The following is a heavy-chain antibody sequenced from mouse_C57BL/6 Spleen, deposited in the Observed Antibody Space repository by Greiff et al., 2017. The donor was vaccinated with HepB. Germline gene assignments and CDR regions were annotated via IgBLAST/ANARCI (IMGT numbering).Heavy chain of an antibody. D-gene: IGHD2-10*02. CDR3: AREGYGNYGGYYFDY. CDR1: GYAFSSSW. J-gene: IGHJ2*01. Sequence: QVQLQQSGPELVKPGASVKISCKASGYAFSSSWMNWVKQRPGKGLEWIGRIYPGDGDTNYNGKFKGKATLTADKSSSTAYMQLSSLTSEDSAVYFCAREGYGNYGGYYFDYWGQGTTLTVSS. CDR2: IYPGDGDT. V-gene: IGHV1-82*01.